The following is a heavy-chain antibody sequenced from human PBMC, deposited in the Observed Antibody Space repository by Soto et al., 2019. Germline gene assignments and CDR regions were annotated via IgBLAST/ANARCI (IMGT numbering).Heavy chain of an antibody. V-gene: IGHV4-59*01. J-gene: IGHJ5*02. CDR1: GGSISSYY. CDR2: IYYSGST. CDR3: ARPLFGRGNWFDP. D-gene: IGHD3-10*01. Sequence: SETLSLTYTVSGGSISSYYWSWIRQPPGKGLEWIGYIYYSGSTNYNPSLKSRVTISVDTSKNQFSLKLSSVTAADTAVYYCARPLFGRGNWFDPWGQGTLVTVSS.